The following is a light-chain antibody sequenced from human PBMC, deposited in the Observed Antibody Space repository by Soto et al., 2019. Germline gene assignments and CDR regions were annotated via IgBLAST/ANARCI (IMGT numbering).Light chain of an antibody. Sequence: QSVLTQPPSVSAAPGQAVTISCSGSSSNVGDNYVAWYQQFPCSAPKLLIYDTNKRPSDIPDRFSGSKSGSSATLDITGLQTGDEADYYCGTWDSSLSAGVFGGGTKLTVL. J-gene: IGLJ2*01. CDR3: GTWDSSLSAGV. CDR2: DTN. V-gene: IGLV1-51*01. CDR1: SSNVGDNY.